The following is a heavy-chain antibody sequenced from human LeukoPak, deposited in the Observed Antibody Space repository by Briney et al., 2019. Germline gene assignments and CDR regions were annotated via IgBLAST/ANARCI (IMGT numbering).Heavy chain of an antibody. CDR1: GNTFSNYG. CDR3: ARDQGYTSEWLDY. CDR2: ISGFNGYT. V-gene: IGHV1-18*01. J-gene: IGHJ4*02. Sequence: VSVKVSCKASGNTFSNYGISWVRQAPGQGLEWMGWISGFNGYTRYAQNLQGRVTMTTDTSTSTAYMELRSLISDDTAVYYCARDQGYTSEWLDYWGQGTLVTVSS. D-gene: IGHD6-19*01.